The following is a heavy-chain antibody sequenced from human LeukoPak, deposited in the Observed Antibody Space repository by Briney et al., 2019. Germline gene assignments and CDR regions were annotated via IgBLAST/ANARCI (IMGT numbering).Heavy chain of an antibody. J-gene: IGHJ3*02. Sequence: GESLKISCKGSGYSFTSYWIGWVRQMPGKGLEWMGIIYPGDSDTRYSPSFQGQVTISADKSISTAYLQWSSLKASDTAMYYCARPKEYGDFLDAFDIWGQRTMVTVSS. CDR3: ARPKEYGDFLDAFDI. V-gene: IGHV5-51*01. CDR1: GYSFTSYW. D-gene: IGHD4-17*01. CDR2: IYPGDSDT.